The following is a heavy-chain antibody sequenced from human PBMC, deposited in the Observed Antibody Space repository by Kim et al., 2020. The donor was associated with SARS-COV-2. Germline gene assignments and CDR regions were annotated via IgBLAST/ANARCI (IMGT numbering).Heavy chain of an antibody. Sequence: GGSLRLSCAASGFTFSSYSMNWVRQAPGKGLGWVSSISSSSSYIYYADSVKGRFTISRDNAKNSLYLQMNSLRAEDTAVYYCARDRVRGYSSTYYYGMDVWGQGTTVTVSS. V-gene: IGHV3-21*01. CDR2: ISSSSSYI. CDR3: ARDRVRGYSSTYYYGMDV. CDR1: GFTFSSYS. J-gene: IGHJ6*02. D-gene: IGHD5-18*01.